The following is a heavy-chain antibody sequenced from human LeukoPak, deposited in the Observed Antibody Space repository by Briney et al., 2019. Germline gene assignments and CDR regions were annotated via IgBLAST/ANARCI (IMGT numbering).Heavy chain of an antibody. CDR2: ISPSSHYI. Sequence: GGSLRLSCAGSGFNFSNYSINWVRQAPGKGLEWVYSISPSSHYIYYADSVRGRFTISRDNARNSLYLQMNSLRDEDTAVYYCARDRHAAMVYYYYYMDVWGTGTTVTVSS. V-gene: IGHV3-21*04. J-gene: IGHJ6*03. CDR1: GFNFSNYS. CDR3: ARDRHAAMVYYYYYMDV. D-gene: IGHD2-2*01.